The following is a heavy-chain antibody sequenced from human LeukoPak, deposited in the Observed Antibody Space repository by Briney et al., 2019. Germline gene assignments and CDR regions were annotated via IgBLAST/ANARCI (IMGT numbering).Heavy chain of an antibody. CDR1: GFTFSSYC. V-gene: IGHV3-30*18. CDR2: ISYDGSNK. D-gene: IGHD5-12*01. Sequence: PGRSLRLSCAASGFTFSSYCMHWVRQAPGKGLEWVAVISYDGSNKYYAYSVKGRFTISRDNSKNTLYLQMNSLRAEDTAVYYCAKGGQWLRGVYFDYWGQGTLVTVSS. CDR3: AKGGQWLRGVYFDY. J-gene: IGHJ4*02.